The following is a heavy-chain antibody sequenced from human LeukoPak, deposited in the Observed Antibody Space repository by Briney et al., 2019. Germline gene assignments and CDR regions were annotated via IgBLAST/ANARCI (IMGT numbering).Heavy chain of an antibody. CDR2: IWSDGSAR. Sequence: GGSLRLSCVASGFIFSNYGMHWVRQAPGKGLEWVTAIWSDGSARYLADSVKGRFTVSRDNSKKTLNLHMNSLSAEDTAVYYCARDLMYTNTWRFDPWGQGTLVTVSS. D-gene: IGHD6-13*01. V-gene: IGHV3-33*01. J-gene: IGHJ5*02. CDR1: GFIFSNYG. CDR3: ARDLMYTNTWRFDP.